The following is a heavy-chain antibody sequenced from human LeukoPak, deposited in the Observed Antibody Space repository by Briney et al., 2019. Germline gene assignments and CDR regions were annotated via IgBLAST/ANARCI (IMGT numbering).Heavy chain of an antibody. CDR2: IKEDGGEK. Sequence: GGSLRLSCAASGFTFSRYWMSWVRQAPGKGLEWVANIKEDGGEKFHVDSVKGRFTISRDNAKNSLYLQMNSLRAEDTAVYYCAELGITMIGGVWGKGTTVTISS. CDR3: AELGITMIGGV. CDR1: GFTFSRYW. J-gene: IGHJ6*04. D-gene: IGHD3-10*02. V-gene: IGHV3-7*01.